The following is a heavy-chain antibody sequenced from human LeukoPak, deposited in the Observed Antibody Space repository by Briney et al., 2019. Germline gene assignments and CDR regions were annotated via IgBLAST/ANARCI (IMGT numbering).Heavy chain of an antibody. D-gene: IGHD3-10*01. CDR3: ARLFYDSGSGTTLHFDS. V-gene: IGHV4-59*01. Sequence: SETLSLTCTVSGDSIRAFYWSWVRQPPGKTLEWIGYIYYTGSADYNPSLRSRVTMSVDTSKNQFSLKLNSVTTADTAVYYCARLFYDSGSGTTLHFDSWGQGSPVTVSS. J-gene: IGHJ4*02. CDR1: GDSIRAFY. CDR2: IYYTGSA.